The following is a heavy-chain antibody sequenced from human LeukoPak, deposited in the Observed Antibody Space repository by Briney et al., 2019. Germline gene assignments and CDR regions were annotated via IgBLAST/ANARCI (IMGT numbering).Heavy chain of an antibody. CDR3: ATNTMFRGIHAFDI. J-gene: IGHJ3*02. Sequence: GESLKISCKGSGYSFTSYWIGWVRQMPGKGLEWMGIIYPGDSDTRYSPSFQGQVTISADESISTAYLQWSSLKASDSAMYYCATNTMFRGIHAFDIWDQGTMVTVSS. D-gene: IGHD3-10*01. CDR2: IYPGDSDT. V-gene: IGHV5-51*01. CDR1: GYSFTSYW.